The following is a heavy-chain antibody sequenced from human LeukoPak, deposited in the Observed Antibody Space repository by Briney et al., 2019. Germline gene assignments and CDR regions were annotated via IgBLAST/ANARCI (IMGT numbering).Heavy chain of an antibody. D-gene: IGHD3-3*01. CDR3: ARDLRPGGFWSGYTFDY. CDR1: GYTFTGYY. CDR2: INPNSGGT. J-gene: IGHJ4*02. Sequence: ASVKVSCKASGYTFTGYYMHWVRQAPGQGLEWMGWINPNSGGTNYAQKLQGRVTMTTDTSTSTAYMELRSLRSDDTAVYYCARDLRPGGFWSGYTFDYWGQGTLVTVSS. V-gene: IGHV1-2*02.